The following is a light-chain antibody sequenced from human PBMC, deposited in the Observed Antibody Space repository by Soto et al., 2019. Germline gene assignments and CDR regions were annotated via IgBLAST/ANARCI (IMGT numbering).Light chain of an antibody. Sequence: EIVLTQSPGTLSLSPGERATLSCRAIQSVRSSYLAWYQQKPGQAPRLLIFGASTRAPGIPARFSGSGSGTDFTLTISSLEPEDFAVYYCQQRSNWPTITFGQGTRLEIK. CDR1: QSVRSSY. CDR3: QQRSNWPTIT. V-gene: IGKV3D-20*02. CDR2: GAS. J-gene: IGKJ5*01.